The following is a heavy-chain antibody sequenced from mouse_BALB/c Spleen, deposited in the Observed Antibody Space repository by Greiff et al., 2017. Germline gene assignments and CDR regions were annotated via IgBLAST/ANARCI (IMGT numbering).Heavy chain of an antibody. CDR1: GYTFTSYV. D-gene: IGHD2-4*01. CDR2: INPYNDGT. J-gene: IGHJ3*01. V-gene: IGHV1-14*01. Sequence: VQLQQSGPELVKPGASVKMSCKASGYTFTSYVMHWVKQKPGQGLEWIGYINPYNDGTKYNEKFKGKATLTSDKSSSTAYMELSSLTSEDSAVYYCARGGSTMITTFAYWGQGTLVTVSA. CDR3: ARGGSTMITTFAY.